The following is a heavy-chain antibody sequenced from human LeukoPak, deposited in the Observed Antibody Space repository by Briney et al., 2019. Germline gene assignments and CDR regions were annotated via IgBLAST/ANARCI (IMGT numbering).Heavy chain of an antibody. D-gene: IGHD3-10*01. V-gene: IGHV3-7*03. Sequence: GWSLRLSCAASGFTFSNYCMSWVRQAPGKGLEWVANIKEDGSEKHYVDSVKGRFTISRDNAKNSLYLQMNSLRVEDTAVYYCARTIRGYWGQGTLVTVSS. CDR3: ARTIRGY. CDR1: GFTFSNYC. CDR2: IKEDGSEK. J-gene: IGHJ4*02.